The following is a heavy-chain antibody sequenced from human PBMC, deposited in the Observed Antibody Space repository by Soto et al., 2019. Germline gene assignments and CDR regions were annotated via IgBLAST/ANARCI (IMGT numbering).Heavy chain of an antibody. D-gene: IGHD3-3*01. Sequence: EVQLVESGGGLIQPGGSLRLSCAASGFTVSSNYMSWVRQAPGKGLEWVSVIYSGGSTYYADSVKGRFTISRDNSKNTLYLQMNSLRAEDTAVYYCARGPDFWSGYYNIYFDYWGQGTLFTVSS. V-gene: IGHV3-53*01. CDR2: IYSGGST. J-gene: IGHJ4*02. CDR1: GFTVSSNY. CDR3: ARGPDFWSGYYNIYFDY.